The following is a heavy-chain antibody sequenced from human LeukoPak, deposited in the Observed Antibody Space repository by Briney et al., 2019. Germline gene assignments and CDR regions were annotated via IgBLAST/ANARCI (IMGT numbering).Heavy chain of an antibody. J-gene: IGHJ4*02. CDR3: AAGPKNYYGSGSYDY. Sequence: PGGSLRLSCAASGFTFSSYSMNWVRQAPGKGLEWVSSISSSSSYIYYADSVKGRFTISRDNAKNSLYLQMNSLRAEDTAVYYCAAGPKNYYGSGSYDYWGQGTLVTVSS. D-gene: IGHD3-10*01. CDR2: ISSSSSYI. CDR1: GFTFSSYS. V-gene: IGHV3-21*01.